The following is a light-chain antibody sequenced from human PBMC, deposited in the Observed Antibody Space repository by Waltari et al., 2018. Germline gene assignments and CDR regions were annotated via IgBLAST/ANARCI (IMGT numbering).Light chain of an antibody. Sequence: EIVMTQSPATLSVSPGERVTLSCRASQSVRSNLAWYQQKPGQGPRLLIYDGSTMATGIPARFSGSGSGTDFTLTISSLQSEDFAIYYCHQSDDWPPYSFGQGTKLEIK. J-gene: IGKJ2*03. CDR3: HQSDDWPPYS. V-gene: IGKV3-15*01. CDR1: QSVRSN. CDR2: DGS.